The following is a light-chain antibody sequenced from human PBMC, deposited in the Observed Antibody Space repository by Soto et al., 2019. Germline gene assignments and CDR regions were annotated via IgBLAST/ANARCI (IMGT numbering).Light chain of an antibody. V-gene: IGKV3-20*01. CDR3: QQYSYSPWT. CDR1: QSVSSGY. J-gene: IGKJ1*01. CDR2: GAS. Sequence: EVVLTQSPGTLSLSPGERATLSCRASQSVSSGYLGWYQQKPGQAPRLLIYGASSRATGIPDRFRGSGSGTDFTLTISRLELEDFAVYFCQQYSYSPWTFGKGTRVDIK.